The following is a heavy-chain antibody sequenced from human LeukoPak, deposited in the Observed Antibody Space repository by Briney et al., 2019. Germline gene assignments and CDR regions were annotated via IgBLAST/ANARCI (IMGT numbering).Heavy chain of an antibody. Sequence: PGGSLRLSCAASGFTFSSYAMSWVRQAPGKGLEWVSAISGSGGSTYYADSVKGRFTISRDNSKNTLYLQMNSLRAEDTAVYYCATDFLEMATMNAVYRYFDYWGQGTLVTVSS. CDR3: ATDFLEMATMNAVYRYFDY. J-gene: IGHJ4*02. D-gene: IGHD5-24*01. V-gene: IGHV3-23*01. CDR1: GFTFSSYA. CDR2: ISGSGGST.